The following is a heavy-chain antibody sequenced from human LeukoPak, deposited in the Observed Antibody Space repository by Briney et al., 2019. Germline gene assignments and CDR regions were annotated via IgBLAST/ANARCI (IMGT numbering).Heavy chain of an antibody. Sequence: QTLSLTCAISGDSVSRTDGGWNWIRPSPSRGLEWLGRTYYRSKWYYDDALSVESRISIKPDTSKNQLTLQLNSVTPEDTALYFCARGGLVRGSINSFIAFDVWGQGIMVTVSS. D-gene: IGHD3-10*01. V-gene: IGHV6-1*01. CDR2: TYYRSKWYY. CDR1: GDSVSRTDGG. CDR3: ARGGLVRGSINSFIAFDV. J-gene: IGHJ3*01.